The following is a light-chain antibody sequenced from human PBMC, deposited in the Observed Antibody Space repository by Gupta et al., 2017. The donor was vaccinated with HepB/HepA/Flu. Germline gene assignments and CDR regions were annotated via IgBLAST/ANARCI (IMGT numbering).Light chain of an antibody. CDR2: YND. J-gene: IGLJ2*01. CDR1: SSNVGSNN. CDR3: AAWDTSLNAVV. V-gene: IGLV1-44*01. Sequence: HSVLTQSTSISGTPGQRVTISCSGSSSNVGSNNVNWYQQLPGTAPKLLIYYNDERPSGVPDRISGSKSGTSASLAISGLQSDDEADYYCAAWDTSLNAVVFGGGTKLTVL.